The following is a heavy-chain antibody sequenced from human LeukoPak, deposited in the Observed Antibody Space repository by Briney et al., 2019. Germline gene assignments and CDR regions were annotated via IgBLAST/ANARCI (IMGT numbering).Heavy chain of an antibody. CDR3: ARGSVVEDGMDV. CDR1: GGSISSYY. CDR2: IYYSGST. V-gene: IGHV4-59*01. Sequence: PSETLSLTCTVSGGSISSYYWSLIRQPPGKGLEWIGYIYYSGSTNYNPSLKSRVTISVDTSKNQFSLKLSSVTAADTAVYYCARGSVVEDGMDVWGQGTTVTVSS. D-gene: IGHD3-22*01. J-gene: IGHJ6*02.